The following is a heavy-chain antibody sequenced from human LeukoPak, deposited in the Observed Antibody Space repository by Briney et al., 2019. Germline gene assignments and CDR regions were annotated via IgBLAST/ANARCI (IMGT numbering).Heavy chain of an antibody. J-gene: IGHJ4*02. CDR1: GFTFSSYA. V-gene: IGHV3-30*14. CDR3: AATSVRYFDY. D-gene: IGHD3-10*01. Sequence: GGSLRLSCAASGFTFSSYAMHWVRQAPGKGLEWVAVMSSDGSKKYYADSVKGRFTISRDNSKNTLYLQMNSLRAEDTAVYYCAATSVRYFDYWGQGTLVTVSS. CDR2: MSSDGSKK.